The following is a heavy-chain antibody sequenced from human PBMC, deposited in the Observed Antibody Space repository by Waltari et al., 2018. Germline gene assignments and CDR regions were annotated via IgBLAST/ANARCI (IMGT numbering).Heavy chain of an antibody. CDR1: GYSISSGYY. D-gene: IGHD4-17*01. CDR2: IYHSGST. V-gene: IGHV4-38-2*01. CDR3: ARQNYGDALRHIQH. Sequence: QVQLQESGPGLVKPSETLSLTCAVSGYSISSGYYWGWIRQPPGKGLEWIGSIYHSGSTYYNPSLKIRVTISVDTSKNQFSLKLSSVTAADTAVYYCARQNYGDALRHIQHWGQGTLVTVSS. J-gene: IGHJ1*01.